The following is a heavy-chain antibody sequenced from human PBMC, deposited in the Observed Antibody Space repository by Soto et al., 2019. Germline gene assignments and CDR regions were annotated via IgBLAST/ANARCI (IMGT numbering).Heavy chain of an antibody. V-gene: IGHV3-30*03. CDR3: ARGDSNSWSDF. D-gene: IGHD6-13*01. J-gene: IGHJ4*02. CDR1: GFTFNAYG. Sequence: PGGSLRLSCAASGFTFNAYGMHWVRQAPGKGLEWVTFISFNGKKTDYAGSVKGRFTVSRDNSQNTLYLQMNSLRPDDTAVYYCARGDSNSWSDFWGQGTLVTVSS. CDR2: ISFNGKKT.